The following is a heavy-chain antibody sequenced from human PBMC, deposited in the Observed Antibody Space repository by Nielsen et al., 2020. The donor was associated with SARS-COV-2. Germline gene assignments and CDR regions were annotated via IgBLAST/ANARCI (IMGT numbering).Heavy chain of an antibody. CDR2: IYHSGTT. CDR3: ARELSDCNESPCHRLEFDP. V-gene: IGHV4-4*02. J-gene: IGHJ5*02. D-gene: IGHD2/OR15-2a*01. Sequence: SETLSLTCAVSGGSISSNNWWTWVRQTPGKGLEWIGEIYHSGTTNYNPSLKSRVTMSVDKSNNRFSLKLNSVTATDTAIYFCARELSDCNESPCHRLEFDPWGQGTLVTVSS. CDR1: GGSISSNNW.